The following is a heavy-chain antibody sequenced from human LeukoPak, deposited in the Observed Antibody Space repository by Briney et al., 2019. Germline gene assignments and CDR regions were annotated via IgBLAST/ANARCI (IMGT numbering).Heavy chain of an antibody. V-gene: IGHV5-51*01. CDR1: GYRFTTYW. CDR3: ARLRSAGIAVAMGY. CDR2: IYPGDSDT. D-gene: IGHD6-19*01. J-gene: IGHJ4*02. Sequence: GESLKISCKGSGYRFTTYWIGWVRQMPGKGMEWMGIIYPGDSDTRYSPSFRGQVTISADKSISTAYRQWSSLKASDTAMYYCARLRSAGIAVAMGYWGQGTLVTVSS.